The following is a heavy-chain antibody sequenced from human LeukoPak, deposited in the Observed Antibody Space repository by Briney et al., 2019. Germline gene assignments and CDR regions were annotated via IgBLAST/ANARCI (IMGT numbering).Heavy chain of an antibody. J-gene: IGHJ3*02. CDR1: GGSFSGYY. D-gene: IGHD1-26*01. V-gene: IGHV4-34*01. Sequence: SETLSLTCAVYGGSFSGYYWCWIRQPPGKGLEWIGEINHSGSTNYNPSLKSRVTISVDTSKNQFSLKLSSVTAADTAVYYCARDPLYSGSYYDSSDAFDIWGQGTMVTVSS. CDR2: INHSGST. CDR3: ARDPLYSGSYYDSSDAFDI.